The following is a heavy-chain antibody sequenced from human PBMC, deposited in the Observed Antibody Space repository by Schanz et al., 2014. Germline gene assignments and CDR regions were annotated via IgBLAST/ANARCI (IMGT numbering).Heavy chain of an antibody. D-gene: IGHD3-3*01. CDR3: ARGVRIDY. CDR1: GFTFSGYA. V-gene: IGHV3-7*01. Sequence: EVQLLESGGGLVQPGGSLRISCAASGFTFSGYAMSWVRQAPGKGLEWVANINQDGSEKYYVDSVKGRFTISRDNAKNSLYRQMNSLTAEDTAVYYCARGVRIDYWGQGTLVTVSS. CDR2: INQDGSEK. J-gene: IGHJ4*02.